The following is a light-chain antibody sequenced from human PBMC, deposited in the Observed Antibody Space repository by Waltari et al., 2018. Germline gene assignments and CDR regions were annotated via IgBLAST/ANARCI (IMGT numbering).Light chain of an antibody. Sequence: EIVLTQSPGTLSLSLGERATDSCRASQSVSRALAWYLQKPGQAPRLLIYGASTRATGIPDRFSVSGSETDFSLTISRLEPDDFAVYYCQHYLRLPVTFDQGTTVEI. CDR3: QHYLRLPVT. V-gene: IGKV3-20*01. CDR1: QSVSRA. CDR2: GAS. J-gene: IGKJ1*01.